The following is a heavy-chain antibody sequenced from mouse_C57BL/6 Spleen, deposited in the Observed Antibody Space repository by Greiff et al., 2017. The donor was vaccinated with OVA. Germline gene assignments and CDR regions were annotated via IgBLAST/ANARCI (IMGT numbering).Heavy chain of an antibody. D-gene: IGHD1-1*01. CDR1: GYTFTEYT. J-gene: IGHJ4*01. CDR2: FYPGSGSI. CDR3: ARHEDAITTGPEYYAMDY. Sequence: QVQLKESGAELVKPGASVKLSCKASGYTFTEYTIHWVKQRSGQGLEWIGWFYPGSGSIKYNEKFKDKATLTADTYSSTVYMESSRLTSEDAAVYFCARHEDAITTGPEYYAMDYWGQGTSVTVSS. V-gene: IGHV1-62-2*01.